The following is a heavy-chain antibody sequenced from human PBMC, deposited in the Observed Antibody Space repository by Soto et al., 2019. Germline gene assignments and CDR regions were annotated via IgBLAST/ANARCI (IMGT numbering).Heavy chain of an antibody. J-gene: IGHJ6*02. CDR2: IRNKANSYTT. Sequence: EVQLVESGGGLVQPGGSLRLSCAASGFTLSDHYMDWVRQAPGKGLEWVGRIRNKANSYTTEYAASVKGRFTISRDDSKSSLYLQMNSLKTEDTAVYYCARLVATIKRYYYYGMDVWGQGTTVTVSS. CDR1: GFTLSDHY. D-gene: IGHD5-12*01. CDR3: ARLVATIKRYYYYGMDV. V-gene: IGHV3-72*01.